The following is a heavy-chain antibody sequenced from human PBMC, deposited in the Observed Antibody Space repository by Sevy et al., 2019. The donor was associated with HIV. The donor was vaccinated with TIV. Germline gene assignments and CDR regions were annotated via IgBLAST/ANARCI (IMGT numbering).Heavy chain of an antibody. CDR3: PTGRYSSSWYLDY. CDR1: GFTVSSNY. CDR2: IYSGGST. D-gene: IGHD6-13*01. Sequence: GGSLRLSCAASGFTVSSNYMSWVRQAPGKGLEWVSVIYSGGSTYYADSVKGRFTISRDNSKNTLYLQMNSLRAEDTAVYYCPTGRYSSSWYLDYWGQGTLVTVSS. J-gene: IGHJ4*02. V-gene: IGHV3-53*01.